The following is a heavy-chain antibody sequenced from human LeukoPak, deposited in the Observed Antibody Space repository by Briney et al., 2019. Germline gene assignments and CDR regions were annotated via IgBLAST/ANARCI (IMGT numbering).Heavy chain of an antibody. CDR1: GFTFSSYA. Sequence: GGSLRLSCAASGFTFSSYAMHWVRQAPGKGLEWVALISYDGSNKYYADSVKGRFTISRDNSKNTLYLQMNSLRAEDTAVYYCARERTGDYYFDYWGQGTLVTVSS. J-gene: IGHJ4*02. V-gene: IGHV3-30-3*01. CDR2: ISYDGSNK. CDR3: ARERTGDYYFDY.